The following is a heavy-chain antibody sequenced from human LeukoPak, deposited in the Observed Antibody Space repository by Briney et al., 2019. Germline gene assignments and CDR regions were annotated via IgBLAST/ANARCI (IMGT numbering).Heavy chain of an antibody. D-gene: IGHD1-14*01. CDR1: GYTFTGYY. Sequence: ASVKVSCKASGYTFTGYYMHWVRQAPGQGLEWMGWINPNSGGTNYAQKFQGRVTMTRDTSISTAYMELSRLRSDDTAVYYCAREKSSLPGAYYFDYWGQGTLVTVSS. V-gene: IGHV1-2*02. CDR3: AREKSSLPGAYYFDY. CDR2: INPNSGGT. J-gene: IGHJ4*02.